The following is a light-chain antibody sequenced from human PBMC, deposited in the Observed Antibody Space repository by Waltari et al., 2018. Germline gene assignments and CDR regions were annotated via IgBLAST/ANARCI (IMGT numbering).Light chain of an antibody. V-gene: IGLV2-23*02. J-gene: IGLJ2*01. Sequence: QSALTQHASVSGSPGQSITISCTGTSSDVGSYNLVSWYHQHPGKAPKLMIYEVSKRPSGVSNRFSGSKSGNTASLTISGLQAEDEADYYCCSYAGSVVFGGGTKLTVL. CDR2: EVS. CDR1: SSDVGSYNL. CDR3: CSYAGSVV.